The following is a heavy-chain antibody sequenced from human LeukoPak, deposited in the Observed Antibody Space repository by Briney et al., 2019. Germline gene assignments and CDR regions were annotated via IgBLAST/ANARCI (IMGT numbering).Heavy chain of an antibody. CDR1: GFTFSSYS. V-gene: IGHV3-21*01. CDR3: ARVLELPDYYYYYMDA. D-gene: IGHD1-26*01. CDR2: ISSSSSYI. J-gene: IGHJ6*03. Sequence: PGGSLRLSCAASGFTFSSYSMNWVRQAPGKGLEWVSSISSSSSYIYYADSVKGRFTISRDNAKNSLYLQMNSLRAEDTAVYYCARVLELPDYYYYYMDAWGKGTTVTVSS.